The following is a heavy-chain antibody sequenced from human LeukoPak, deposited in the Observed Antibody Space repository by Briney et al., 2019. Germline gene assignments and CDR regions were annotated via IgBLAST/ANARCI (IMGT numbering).Heavy chain of an antibody. Sequence: VSVKVSCKASGYTFTNYGISWVRQAPGQGLEWMGWISAYNGNTNYAQKLQGRVTMTTDTSTSTAYMELRSLRSDDTAVYYCARGIRRDGYNYRSYYFDYWGQGTLVTVSS. CDR1: GYTFTNYG. CDR2: ISAYNGNT. J-gene: IGHJ4*02. CDR3: ARGIRRDGYNYRSYYFDY. D-gene: IGHD5-24*01. V-gene: IGHV1-18*01.